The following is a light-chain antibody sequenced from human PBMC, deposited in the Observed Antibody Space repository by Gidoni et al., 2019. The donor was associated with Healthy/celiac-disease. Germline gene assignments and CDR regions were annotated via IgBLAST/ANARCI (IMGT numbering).Light chain of an antibody. V-gene: IGLV2-8*01. J-gene: IGLJ1*01. Sequence: QSALTQPPSASGSPGQSVTIYCTGTSSDVVGYNYVSWYQQHPGKAPKLMIYEVIKRPSGVPDRFSGSKSGNMASLTVSGLQAEDEADYYCSSYAGSNTPYVFGTGTKVTVL. CDR2: EVI. CDR1: SSDVVGYNY. CDR3: SSYAGSNTPYV.